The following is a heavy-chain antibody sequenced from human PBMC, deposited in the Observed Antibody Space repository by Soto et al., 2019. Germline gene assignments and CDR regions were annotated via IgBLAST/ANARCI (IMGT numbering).Heavy chain of an antibody. CDR3: ARWFGELLGNDY. Sequence: VASVKVSCKASGYTFTSYAMHWVRQAPGQRLEWMGWINPNSGGTNYAQKFQGRVTMTRDTSISTAYMELSRLRSDDTAVYYCARWFGELLGNDYWGQGTLVTVSS. V-gene: IGHV1-2*02. CDR1: GYTFTSYA. D-gene: IGHD3-10*01. J-gene: IGHJ4*02. CDR2: INPNSGGT.